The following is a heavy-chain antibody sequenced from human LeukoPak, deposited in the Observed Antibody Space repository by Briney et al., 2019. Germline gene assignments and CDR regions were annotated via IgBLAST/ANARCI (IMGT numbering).Heavy chain of an antibody. Sequence: SETLSLTCAVYGGCFSGYCWSWIRQPPGKGLEWIGEINHSGSTNYNPSLKSRVTISVDTSKNQFSLKLSSVTAADTAVYYCVRVRYFDWFRRYYNWFDPWGQGTLVTVSS. CDR3: VRVRYFDWFRRYYNWFDP. D-gene: IGHD3-9*01. CDR2: INHSGST. V-gene: IGHV4-34*01. CDR1: GGCFSGYC. J-gene: IGHJ5*02.